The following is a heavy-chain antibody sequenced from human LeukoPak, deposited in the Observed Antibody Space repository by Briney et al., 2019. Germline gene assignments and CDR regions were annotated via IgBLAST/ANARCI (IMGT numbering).Heavy chain of an antibody. CDR1: GYTFTDYG. Sequence: ASVKVFCKASGYTFTDYGITWVRQAPGQGLEWMGWMSVYYGNTNYAQKFQDRVSMTTDTSTSTAYMELSSLRSEDTAVYYCASSSASGGNSGGFDYWGQGTLVTVSS. J-gene: IGHJ4*02. D-gene: IGHD4-23*01. V-gene: IGHV1-18*01. CDR3: ASSSASGGNSGGFDY. CDR2: MSVYYGNT.